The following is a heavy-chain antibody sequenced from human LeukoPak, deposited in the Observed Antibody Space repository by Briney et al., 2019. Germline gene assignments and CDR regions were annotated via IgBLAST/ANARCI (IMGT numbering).Heavy chain of an antibody. CDR3: AKDQGVLDLYYGSGILGAFDI. D-gene: IGHD3-10*01. CDR1: GFTFSSYA. J-gene: IGHJ3*02. CDR2: ISGSGGST. Sequence: GGSLRLSCAASGFTFSSYAMSWVRQAPGKGLEWVSAISGSGGSTYYADSVKGRFTISRDNSKNTLYLQMNSLRAEDTAVYYCAKDQGVLDLYYGSGILGAFDIWGQGTMVTVSS. V-gene: IGHV3-23*01.